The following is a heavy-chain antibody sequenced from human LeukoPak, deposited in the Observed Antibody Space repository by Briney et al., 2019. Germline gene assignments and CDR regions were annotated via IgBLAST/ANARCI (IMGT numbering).Heavy chain of an antibody. J-gene: IGHJ5*02. V-gene: IGHV1-69*04. D-gene: IGHD3-3*01. CDR2: IIPIFGIA. CDR1: GGTFSSYA. CDR3: AGAGSGSGYPLDH. Sequence: GASVKVSCKASGGTFSSYAISWVRQAPGQGLEWMGRIIPIFGIANYAQKFQGRVTITADKSTSTAYMELSSLRSEDTAVYYCAGAGSGSGYPLDHWGQGTLVTVSS.